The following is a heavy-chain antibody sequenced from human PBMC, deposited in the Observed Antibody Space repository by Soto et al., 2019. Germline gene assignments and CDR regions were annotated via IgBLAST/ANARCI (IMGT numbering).Heavy chain of an antibody. CDR2: ISTSGGTI. D-gene: IGHD1-26*01. CDR3: ASSSGSPRRGYFDY. Sequence: GGSLRLFCAASGFTFSHYEMNWVRQAPGKGLEWVSHISTSGGTIYYADSVKGRFTISRDNGKNTLYLQMNSLRAEDTAVYYCASSSGSPRRGYFDYWGQGTLVTVSS. J-gene: IGHJ4*02. CDR1: GFTFSHYE. V-gene: IGHV3-48*03.